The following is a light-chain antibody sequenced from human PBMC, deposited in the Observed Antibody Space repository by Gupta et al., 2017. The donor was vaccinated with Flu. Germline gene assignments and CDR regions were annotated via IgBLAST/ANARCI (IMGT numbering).Light chain of an antibody. CDR3: QQYGSSPWT. J-gene: IGKJ1*01. CDR1: QSVGGSF. CDR2: TTS. V-gene: IGKV3-20*01. Sequence: ENVLTQSPGTLSLSPGERATLSCRASQSVGGSFLAWHQQKPGQPPRLLIYTTSSRATGIPDRFSGSGSGTDFTLTISRLEPGDSGVYYCQQYGSSPWTFGQGTKVEIK.